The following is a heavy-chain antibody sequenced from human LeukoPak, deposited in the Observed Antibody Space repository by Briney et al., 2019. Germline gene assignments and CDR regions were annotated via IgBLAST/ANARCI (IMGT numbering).Heavy chain of an antibody. D-gene: IGHD2-2*02. CDR2: IYSDNT. Sequence: GGSLRLSCTVSGFTVSSNSMSWVRQAPGKGLEWVSFIYSDNTHYSDSVKGRFTISRDNSKNTLFLQMNSLTAEDTAVYYCARDSIPYYYYYMDVWGKGTTVTVSS. CDR3: ARDSIPYYYYYMDV. CDR1: GFTVSSNS. J-gene: IGHJ6*03. V-gene: IGHV3-66*03.